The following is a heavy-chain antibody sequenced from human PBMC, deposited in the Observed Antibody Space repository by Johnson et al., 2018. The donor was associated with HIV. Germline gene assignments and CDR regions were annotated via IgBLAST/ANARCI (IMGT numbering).Heavy chain of an antibody. Sequence: VQLVESGGGVVRPGGSLRLSCAASGFTFDDYGMSWVRQAPGKGLGWVSGINWNGGRTGYADSVKGRFSISRDNGKNSLYLQMNSLRVDDTALYYCARASHYADAFDIWGQGTMVTVSS. CDR2: INWNGGRT. J-gene: IGHJ3*02. CDR1: GFTFDDYG. CDR3: ARASHYADAFDI. D-gene: IGHD2-2*01. V-gene: IGHV3-20*04.